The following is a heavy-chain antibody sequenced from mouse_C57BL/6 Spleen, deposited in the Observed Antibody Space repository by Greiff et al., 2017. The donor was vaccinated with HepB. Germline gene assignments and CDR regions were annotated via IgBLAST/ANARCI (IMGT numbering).Heavy chain of an antibody. D-gene: IGHD2-3*01. CDR2: IYPGDGDT. J-gene: IGHJ2*01. CDR1: GYAFSSYW. V-gene: IGHV1-80*01. CDR3: ARSDVSYYFDY. Sequence: VQLQQSGAELVKPGASVKISCKASGYAFSSYWMNWVKQRPGKGLEWIGQIYPGDGDTNYNGKFKGKATLTADKSSSTAYMQLSSLTSEDSAVYFCARSDVSYYFDYWGQGTTLTVSS.